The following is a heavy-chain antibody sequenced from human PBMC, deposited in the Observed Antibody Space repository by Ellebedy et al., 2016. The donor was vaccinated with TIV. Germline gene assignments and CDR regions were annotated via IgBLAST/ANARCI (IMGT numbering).Heavy chain of an antibody. CDR1: GFTFSSSA. J-gene: IGHJ3*01. D-gene: IGHD4-23*01. Sequence: GESLKISCAASGFTFSSSAMRWVRQAAGKGLEWISNIDHNGGSTHYADSVKGRFTISRDNSKDTLYLQMNSLRAEDTAIYYCARDPVGVGPAFDVWGQGTMVTVSS. CDR3: ARDPVGVGPAFDV. CDR2: IDHNGGST. V-gene: IGHV3-23*01.